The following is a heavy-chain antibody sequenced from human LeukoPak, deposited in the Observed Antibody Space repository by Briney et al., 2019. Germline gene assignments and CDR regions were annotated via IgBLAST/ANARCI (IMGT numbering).Heavy chain of an antibody. CDR1: GGSISTTNW. CDR2: IYYSGST. D-gene: IGHD3-16*01. CDR3: ARAWGHYYYYYMDV. J-gene: IGHJ6*03. V-gene: IGHV4-4*02. Sequence: SETLSLTCAVSGGSISTTNWWTWVRQPPGKGLEWIGEIYYSGSTNYNPSLKSRVTISVDKSKNQFSLKLSSVTAADTAVYYCARAWGHYYYYYMDVWGKGTTVTVSS.